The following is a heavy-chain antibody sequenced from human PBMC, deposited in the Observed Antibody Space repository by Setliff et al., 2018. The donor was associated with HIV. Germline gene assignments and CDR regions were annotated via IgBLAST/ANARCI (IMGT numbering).Heavy chain of an antibody. CDR1: GGSISSSSYY. V-gene: IGHV4-39*07. D-gene: IGHD3-10*01. J-gene: IGHJ4*02. CDR2: IYTSGST. Sequence: PSETLSLTCTVSGGSISSSSYYWGWIRQPPGKGLEWIGSIYTSGSTNYNPSLKSRVTISVDTSKNQFSLKLSSVTAADTAVYYCAREPRDRSGSYALDFWGQGTQVTVSS. CDR3: AREPRDRSGSYALDF.